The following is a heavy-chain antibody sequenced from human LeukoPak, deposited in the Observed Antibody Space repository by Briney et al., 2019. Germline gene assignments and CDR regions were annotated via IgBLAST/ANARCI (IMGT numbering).Heavy chain of an antibody. Sequence: GGSLRLSWAASEFILSNWWMTWVRQAPGKGLEWVASIKPDGSENYYVDSVKGRFTVSRDNARSSLYLQMNSLRAEDTAVYYCARGHYGMDVWGQGTTVTVSS. CDR1: EFILSNWW. CDR2: IKPDGSEN. J-gene: IGHJ6*02. CDR3: ARGHYGMDV. V-gene: IGHV3-7*01.